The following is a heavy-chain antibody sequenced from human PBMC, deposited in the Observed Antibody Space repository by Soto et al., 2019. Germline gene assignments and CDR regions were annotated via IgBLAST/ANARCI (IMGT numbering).Heavy chain of an antibody. CDR3: ATRLPTDF. J-gene: IGHJ4*02. CDR1: GYTFTGYH. CDR2: INPDGGAT. Sequence: ASVKVSCKASGYTFTGYHIFWVRQAPGQGLEWVGWINPDGGATSYAPKFQGRITLTSDTSIGTAYMELSRLRSDDTAIYYCATRLPTDFWGQGTLVTVYS. D-gene: IGHD4-17*01. V-gene: IGHV1-2*02.